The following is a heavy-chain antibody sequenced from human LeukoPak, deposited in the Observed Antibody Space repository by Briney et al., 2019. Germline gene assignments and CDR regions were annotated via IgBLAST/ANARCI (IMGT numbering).Heavy chain of an antibody. J-gene: IGHJ6*03. D-gene: IGHD4-23*01. CDR1: GGSISSSSYY. V-gene: IGHV4-39*07. Sequence: SETLSLTCTVSGGSISSSSYYWGWIRQPPGKGLEWIGSIYYSGSTYYNPSLKSRVTISVDTSKNQFSLKLSSVTAADTAVYYCARWIRDYYYMDVWGKGTTVTVSS. CDR3: ARWIRDYYYMDV. CDR2: IYYSGST.